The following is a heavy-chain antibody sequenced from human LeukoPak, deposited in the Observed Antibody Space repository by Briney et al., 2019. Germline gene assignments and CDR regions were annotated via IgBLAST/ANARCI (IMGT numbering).Heavy chain of an antibody. CDR3: ARETAAEPSFDP. J-gene: IGHJ5*02. V-gene: IGHV1-2*02. D-gene: IGHD6-13*01. Sequence: ASVKVSCKASGCTFTGYYMHWVRQAPGQGLEWMGWINPNSGGTNYAQKFQGRVTMTRDTSISTAYMELSRLRSDDTAVYYCARETAAEPSFDPWGQGTLVTVSS. CDR2: INPNSGGT. CDR1: GCTFTGYY.